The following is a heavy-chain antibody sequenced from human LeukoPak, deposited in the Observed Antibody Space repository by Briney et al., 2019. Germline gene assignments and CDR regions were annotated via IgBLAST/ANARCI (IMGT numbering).Heavy chain of an antibody. J-gene: IGHJ4*02. CDR3: ARGGRGAPTDY. V-gene: IGHV4-34*01. CDR1: GGSFSGYY. Sequence: PSETLSLTCPVYGGSFSGYYWSWIRQPPGKGLEWIGEINHSGSTNYNPSLKSRVTISVDTSKNQFSLKLSSVTAADTAVYYCARGGRGAPTDYWGQGTLVTVSS. D-gene: IGHD1-26*01. CDR2: INHSGST.